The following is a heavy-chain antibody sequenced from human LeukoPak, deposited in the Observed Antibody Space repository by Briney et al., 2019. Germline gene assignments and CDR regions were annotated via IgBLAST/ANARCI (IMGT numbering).Heavy chain of an antibody. Sequence: SETLSLTCTVSGYSISSGYYWGWIRQPPGKGLEWIGSIYHSGSTYYNPSLKSRVTISVDTSKNQFSLKLSSVTAADTAVYYCARAIWLRYYYYYMDVWGKGTTVTVSS. V-gene: IGHV4-38-2*02. J-gene: IGHJ6*03. CDR1: GYSISSGYY. D-gene: IGHD3-10*01. CDR2: IYHSGST. CDR3: ARAIWLRYYYYYMDV.